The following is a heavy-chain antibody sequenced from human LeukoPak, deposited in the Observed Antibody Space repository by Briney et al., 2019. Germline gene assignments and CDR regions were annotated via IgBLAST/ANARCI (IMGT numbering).Heavy chain of an antibody. Sequence: ASVKVSCKASGYTFTGYYMHWVRQAPGQGVEWMGWINPNSGGTNYAQKFQGRVTMTRDTSISTAYMGLSRLRSDDTAVYYCARVGYYDFWSGPGDYYYGMDVWGQGTTVTVSS. CDR3: ARVGYYDFWSGPGDYYYGMDV. CDR1: GYTFTGYY. D-gene: IGHD3-3*01. CDR2: INPNSGGT. V-gene: IGHV1-2*02. J-gene: IGHJ6*02.